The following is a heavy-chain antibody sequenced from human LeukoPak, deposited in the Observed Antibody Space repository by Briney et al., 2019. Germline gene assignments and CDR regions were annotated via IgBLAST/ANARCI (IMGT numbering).Heavy chain of an antibody. Sequence: GGSLRLSCAASGFTFSSYSMNWVRQAPGKGLEWVSSISSSSSYIYYADSVKGRFTISRDDAKNSLYLQMNSLRVEDTAVYYCARENFMATSGTTFDIWGQGTMVSVSS. CDR2: ISSSSSYI. J-gene: IGHJ3*02. CDR1: GFTFSSYS. D-gene: IGHD1-1*01. CDR3: ARENFMATSGTTFDI. V-gene: IGHV3-21*01.